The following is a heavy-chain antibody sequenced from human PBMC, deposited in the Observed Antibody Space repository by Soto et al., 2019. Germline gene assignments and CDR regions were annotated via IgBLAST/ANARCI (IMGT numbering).Heavy chain of an antibody. J-gene: IGHJ3*02. V-gene: IGHV3-11*06. Sequence: GGSLRLSCAASGFTFSDYYMSWIRQAPGKGLEWVSYISSSSSYTNYADSVKGRFTISRDNAKNSLYLQMNSLRAEDTAVYYCARVRGYSGYDAFDIWGQWTMVTVSS. CDR2: ISSSSSYT. CDR3: ARVRGYSGYDAFDI. D-gene: IGHD5-12*01. CDR1: GFTFSDYY.